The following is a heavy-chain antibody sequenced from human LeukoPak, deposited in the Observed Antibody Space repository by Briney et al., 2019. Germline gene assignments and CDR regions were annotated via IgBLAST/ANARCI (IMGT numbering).Heavy chain of an antibody. J-gene: IGHJ4*02. D-gene: IGHD6-19*01. CDR3: ARHKFSSAEYDY. Sequence: PGGSLRLSCAASGFSFGDFYMTWIRQAPGKGLEWVSYISSSSTYTKYADSVKGRFTISRDNAKNSLNLQMTSLRAEDTAVYYCARHKFSSAEYDYWGQGTLVTVSS. CDR2: ISSSSTYT. CDR1: GFSFGDFY. V-gene: IGHV3-11*06.